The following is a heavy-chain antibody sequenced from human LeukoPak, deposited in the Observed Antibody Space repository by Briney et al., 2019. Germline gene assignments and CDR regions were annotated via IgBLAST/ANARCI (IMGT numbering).Heavy chain of an antibody. CDR1: GFTLDSDA. D-gene: IGHD3-22*01. CDR3: ARGLPLQNFYDTPGSVY. J-gene: IGHJ4*02. Sequence: GGSLRLSCVASGFTLDSDAMHWVRQAPGKGLEYVSGISSNGGSTFYAKSVKDRFIISRDNFKNTLSLQMGSLRTEDTGVYYCARGLPLQNFYDTPGSVYWGQGTSVTVSS. V-gene: IGHV3-64*01. CDR2: ISSNGGST.